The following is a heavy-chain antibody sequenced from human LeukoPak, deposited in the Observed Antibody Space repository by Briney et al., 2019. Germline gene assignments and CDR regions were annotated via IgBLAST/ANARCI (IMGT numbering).Heavy chain of an antibody. D-gene: IGHD2-15*01. CDR3: ATDYCSGGSCYPGNYYYYSMDV. Sequence: ASVKVSCKASGYTFTGYYMHWVRQAPGQGLEWMGWINPNSGGTNYAQKFQGRVTMTRDTSISTAYMELSRLRSDDTAVYYCATDYCSGGSCYPGNYYYYSMDVWGQGTTVTVSS. CDR1: GYTFTGYY. J-gene: IGHJ6*02. V-gene: IGHV1-2*02. CDR2: INPNSGGT.